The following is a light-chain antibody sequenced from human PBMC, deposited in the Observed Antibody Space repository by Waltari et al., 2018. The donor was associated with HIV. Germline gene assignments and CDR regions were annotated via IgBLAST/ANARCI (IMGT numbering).Light chain of an antibody. CDR3: AAWDDSLSGPV. Sequence: QSVVTQPPSASGTPGQRVTISCSGSSSNIGSNYVYWYLQVPGTAPKVLIYRSKPRPSGVPDRFSGSKSGTSASLAISGLRSEDEADYYCAAWDDSLSGPVFGGGTKLTVL. CDR2: RSK. J-gene: IGLJ3*02. CDR1: SSNIGSNY. V-gene: IGLV1-47*01.